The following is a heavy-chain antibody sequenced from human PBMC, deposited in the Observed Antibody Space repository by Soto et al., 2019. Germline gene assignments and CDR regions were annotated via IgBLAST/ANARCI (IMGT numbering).Heavy chain of an antibody. CDR3: ARIANQYYDFWSGYYTGRGDWFDP. V-gene: IGHV2-26*01. Sequence: SGPTLVNPTETLTLTCTVSGFSLINARMGVSWIRQPPGKALEWLSHIFSNDEKSYSTSLKSRLTISKDTSKSQVVLTMTNMDPVDTATYYCARIANQYYDFWSGYYTGRGDWFDPWGQGTLVTVSS. CDR1: GFSLINARMG. J-gene: IGHJ5*02. CDR2: IFSNDEK. D-gene: IGHD3-3*01.